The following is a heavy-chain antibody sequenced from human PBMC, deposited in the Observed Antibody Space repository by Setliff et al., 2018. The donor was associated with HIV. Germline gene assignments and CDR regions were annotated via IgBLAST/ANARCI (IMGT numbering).Heavy chain of an antibody. CDR3: ASFDYYDSSGYYNGGAP. D-gene: IGHD3-22*01. J-gene: IGHJ5*02. Sequence: PSETLSLTCTVSGGSISSGDYYWSWLRQSPGKGLEWIGEIRQDGSANYNPSLKSRLTMSIDTSKRQFYLNLKSVTAADTAVYFCASFDYYDSSGYYNGGAPWGQGTLVTVSS. CDR1: GGSISSGDYY. CDR2: IRQDGSA. V-gene: IGHV4-39*01.